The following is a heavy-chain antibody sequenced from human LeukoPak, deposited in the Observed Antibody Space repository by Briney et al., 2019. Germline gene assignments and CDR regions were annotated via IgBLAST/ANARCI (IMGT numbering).Heavy chain of an antibody. CDR2: ISAYNGNT. J-gene: IGHJ4*02. D-gene: IGHD6-13*01. V-gene: IGHV1-18*01. CDR3: ARTRPLGSSSWYAGMGNFDY. CDR1: GYTFTSYG. Sequence: GASVKVSCKASGYTFTSYGISWVRQAPGQELEWMGWISAYNGNTNYAQKLQGRVTMTTDTSTSTAYMELRSLRSDDTAVYYCARTRPLGSSSWYAGMGNFDYWGQGTLVTVSS.